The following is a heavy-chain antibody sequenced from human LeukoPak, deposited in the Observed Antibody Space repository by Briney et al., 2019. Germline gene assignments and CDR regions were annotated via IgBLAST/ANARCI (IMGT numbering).Heavy chain of an antibody. CDR2: IKQDGSEK. CDR3: ARDKRYYGSGSYFAPRLDY. V-gene: IGHV3-7*01. Sequence: GGSLRLSCAASGFTFSSYWMSWVRQAPGKGLEWVANIKQDGSEKYYVDSVKGRFTISRDNAKNSLYLQMNSLRAEDTAVYYCARDKRYYGSGSYFAPRLDYWGQGTLVTVSS. J-gene: IGHJ4*02. CDR1: GFTFSSYW. D-gene: IGHD3-10*01.